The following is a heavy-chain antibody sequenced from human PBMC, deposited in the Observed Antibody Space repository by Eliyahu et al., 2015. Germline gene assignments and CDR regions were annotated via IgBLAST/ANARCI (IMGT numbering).Heavy chain of an antibody. CDR3: ARGLVYYFDY. CDR1: GGSFSGYY. D-gene: IGHD6-13*01. J-gene: IGHJ4*02. Sequence: QVQLQQWGAGLLKPSETLSLTCAVYGGSFSGYYWSWIRQPPGKGLEWIGEINHSGSTNYNPSLKSRVTISVDTSKNQFSLKLSSVTAADTSVYYCARGLVYYFDYWGQGTLVTVSS. CDR2: INHSGST. V-gene: IGHV4-34*01.